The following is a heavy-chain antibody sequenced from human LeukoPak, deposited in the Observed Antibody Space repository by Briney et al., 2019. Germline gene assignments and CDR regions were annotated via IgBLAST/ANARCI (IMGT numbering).Heavy chain of an antibody. V-gene: IGHV3-33*01. Sequence: GGSLRLSGAASGLNFNDYDMDWVRQAPGKGPEWVAVIWDDGSNKYYAESVKGRFTISRDSSKNMLYLQMNSLRVEDTAVYYCARERGGQDWDFDLWGRGTLVTVSS. CDR2: IWDDGSNK. CDR1: GLNFNDYD. J-gene: IGHJ2*01. CDR3: ARERGGQDWDFDL. D-gene: IGHD3-10*01.